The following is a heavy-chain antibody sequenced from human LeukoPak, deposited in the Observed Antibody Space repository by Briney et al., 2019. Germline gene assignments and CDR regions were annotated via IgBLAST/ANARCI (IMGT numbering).Heavy chain of an antibody. CDR3: ARDRSSSYTRDWFDP. Sequence: SETLSLTXTVSGGSIHGYYWSWIRQSAGKGLEWLGRIYNSESINYNPSLKSRVTMSIDTSKNQFSLKLNSVTAADTAVYYCARDRSSSYTRDWFDPWGQGALVTVSS. J-gene: IGHJ5*02. D-gene: IGHD6-13*01. V-gene: IGHV4-4*07. CDR2: IYNSESI. CDR1: GGSIHGYY.